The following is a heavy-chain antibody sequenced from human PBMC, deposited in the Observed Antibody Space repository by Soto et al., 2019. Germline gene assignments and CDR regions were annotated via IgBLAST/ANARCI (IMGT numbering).Heavy chain of an antibody. J-gene: IGHJ6*02. V-gene: IGHV6-1*01. CDR2: TYYRSKWYN. CDR1: GDRVSSNSAA. CDR3: ARAGDYDSWSGYTSQYYYYGMDV. D-gene: IGHD3-3*01. Sequence: SQTLSLPCAISGDRVSSNSAAWNWIRQSPSRGLEWLGRTYYRSKWYNDYAVSVKSRITINPDTSKNQFSLQLNSLTPEDTAVYYCARAGDYDSWSGYTSQYYYYGMDVWGQGTTGTV.